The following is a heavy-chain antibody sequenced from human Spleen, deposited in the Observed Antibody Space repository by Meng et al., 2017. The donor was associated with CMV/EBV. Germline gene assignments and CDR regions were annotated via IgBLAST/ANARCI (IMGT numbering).Heavy chain of an antibody. CDR1: GFTFSSFG. CDR2: IWYDGTNK. D-gene: IGHD3-22*01. Sequence: GESLKISCAASGFTFSSFGMHWVRQAPGKGLEWVAVIWYDGTNKYYADSVKGRFTISRDNSKNTLYLQMNSLRADDTAVYYCANIDSSGWHDFFDHWGQGTLVTVSS. CDR3: ANIDSSGWHDFFDH. V-gene: IGHV3-33*06. J-gene: IGHJ4*02.